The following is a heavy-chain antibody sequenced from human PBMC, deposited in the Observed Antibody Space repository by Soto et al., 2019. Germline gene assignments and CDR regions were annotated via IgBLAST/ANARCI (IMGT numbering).Heavy chain of an antibody. CDR1: GGTFSSYA. CDR2: IIPIFGTA. CDR3: ARIAADGNWFDP. Sequence: SVKVSCKASGGTFSSYAISWVRQAPGQGLEWMGGIIPIFGTANYAQKFLGRVTITADKSTSTAYMELSSLRSEDTAVYYCARIAADGNWFDPWGQGTLVTVSS. V-gene: IGHV1-69*06. D-gene: IGHD6-13*01. J-gene: IGHJ5*02.